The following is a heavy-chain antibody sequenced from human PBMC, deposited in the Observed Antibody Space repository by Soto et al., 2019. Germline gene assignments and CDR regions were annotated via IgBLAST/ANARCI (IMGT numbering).Heavy chain of an antibody. Sequence: EVQLVESGGGVVRPGGSLRLSCAASGFTFDDYGMSWVRQAPGKGLEWVCGINWNGDSTGYADSVKGRFTISRDNAKNSLYLQMNSLRAEDTALYSCARGKRYCSGANCYSVLLYWGQGTLVTVSS. J-gene: IGHJ4*01. CDR1: GFTFDDYG. CDR2: INWNGDST. V-gene: IGHV3-20*04. D-gene: IGHD2-15*01. CDR3: ARGKRYCSGANCYSVLLY.